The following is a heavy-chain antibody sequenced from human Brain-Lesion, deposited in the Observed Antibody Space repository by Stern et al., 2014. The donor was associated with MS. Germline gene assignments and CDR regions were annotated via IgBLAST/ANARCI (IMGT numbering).Heavy chain of an antibody. CDR2: FCCGGGT. D-gene: IGHD4-17*01. Sequence: QESGPGLVKPSETLSLTCTVSGGSINTNNYYWGWIRQPPGKGLEWIGNFCCGGGTFYSPSLKGRVTMSVDTPKNEFSLKGGCVTAADTAVYYCARTGDDFGDYSLSYWGQGTLVTVSS. CDR3: ARTGDDFGDYSLSY. CDR1: GGSINTNNYY. V-gene: IGHV4-39*01. J-gene: IGHJ4*02.